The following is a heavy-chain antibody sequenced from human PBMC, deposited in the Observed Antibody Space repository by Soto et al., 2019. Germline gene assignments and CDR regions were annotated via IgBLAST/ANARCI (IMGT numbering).Heavy chain of an antibody. CDR1: GGTHSSYA. D-gene: IGHD3-22*01. J-gene: IGHJ5*02. CDR2: IIPIFGTR. V-gene: IGHV1-69*13. CDR3: ARDGSDYSTSGHYDP. Sequence: VKVSCKVTGGTHSSYAITWVRQAPGQGLEWMGGIIPIFGTRDYAQKFQGRVTITADPSTSTAYLELSGLTSDDTAVYYCARDGSDYSTSGHYDPWGQGTLVTVSS.